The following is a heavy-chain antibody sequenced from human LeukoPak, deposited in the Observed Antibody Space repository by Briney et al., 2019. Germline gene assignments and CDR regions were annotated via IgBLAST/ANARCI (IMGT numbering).Heavy chain of an antibody. V-gene: IGHV3-21*01. CDR1: GFTFSSYS. D-gene: IGHD3-10*01. J-gene: IGHJ4*02. CDR3: ARDYRGWFGELFSPFDY. Sequence: GGSLRLSCAASGFTFSSYSMNWVRQAPGKGLEWVSSISSSSSYIYYADSVKGRFTISRDNAKNSLYLQMNSLRAEDTAVYYCARDYRGWFGELFSPFDYWGQGTLVTVSS. CDR2: ISSSSSYI.